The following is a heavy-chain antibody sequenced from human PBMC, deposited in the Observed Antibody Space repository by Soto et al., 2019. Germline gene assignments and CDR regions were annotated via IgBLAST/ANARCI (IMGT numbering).Heavy chain of an antibody. CDR3: AKGRKVWFDP. Sequence: QVQLVESGGGVVQPGRSLRLSCAASGFTFSSYGMHWVRQAPGKGLEWVAVISYDGSNKYYADSVKGRFTISRDNSKHTLDLQMNSLRAEDKGVYCCAKGRKVWFDPWGQGTLVTVSS. CDR2: ISYDGSNK. J-gene: IGHJ5*02. CDR1: GFTFSSYG. V-gene: IGHV3-30*18.